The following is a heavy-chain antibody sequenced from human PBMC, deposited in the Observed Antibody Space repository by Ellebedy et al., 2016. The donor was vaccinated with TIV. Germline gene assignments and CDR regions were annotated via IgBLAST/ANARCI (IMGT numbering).Heavy chain of an antibody. CDR3: ARRFDIVTGSYPRGYYGLDI. CDR2: INAGIGNT. CDR1: GYTFTTYA. V-gene: IGHV1-3*01. D-gene: IGHD3-9*01. J-gene: IGHJ6*02. Sequence: AASVKVSCKASGYTFTTYAIHWVRQAPGQRPEWMGWINAGIGNTKYSENFQGRATITTDTSASTAYMELSNLRSEDTAVYYCARRFDIVTGSYPRGYYGLDIWGQGTTVTVSS.